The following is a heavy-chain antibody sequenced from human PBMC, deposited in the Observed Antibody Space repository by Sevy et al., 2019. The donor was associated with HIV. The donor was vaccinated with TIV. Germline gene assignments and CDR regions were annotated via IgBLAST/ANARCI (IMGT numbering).Heavy chain of an antibody. CDR1: GYTLTELS. J-gene: IGHJ6*02. Sequence: ASVKVSCKVSGYTLTELSMHWVRQAPGKGLEWMGGFDPEDGETIYAQTFQGRVTMTEDTSTDTAYMELSSLRSEDTAVYYCATCQYYYGSGSYPKYYYYYGMDVWGQGTTVTVSS. D-gene: IGHD3-10*01. CDR2: FDPEDGET. CDR3: ATCQYYYGSGSYPKYYYYYGMDV. V-gene: IGHV1-24*01.